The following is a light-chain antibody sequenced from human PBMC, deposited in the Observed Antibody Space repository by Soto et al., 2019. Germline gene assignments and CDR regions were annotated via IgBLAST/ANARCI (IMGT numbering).Light chain of an antibody. CDR2: DAS. V-gene: IGKV1-27*01. CDR3: QKYNSAPT. Sequence: DIQMTQSPSSLSASVGDRVTITCRASQGITNYLAWYQQKPGKVPKLLIYDASTLQSGVPARFSGSGSGTDVTLTISSLQPEDVATYYCQKYNSAPTFGGGNQVEIK. J-gene: IGKJ4*01. CDR1: QGITNY.